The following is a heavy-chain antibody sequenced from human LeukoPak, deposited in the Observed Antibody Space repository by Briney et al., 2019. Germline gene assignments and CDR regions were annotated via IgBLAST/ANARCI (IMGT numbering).Heavy chain of an antibody. CDR2: ISGDGGST. V-gene: IGHV3-43*02. D-gene: IGHD2-8*01. Sequence: GGSLRLSCAASGFTFDDYAMHWVRQAPGKGLEWVSLISGDGGSTYYADSVKGRFTISRDNSRNTLYLQMNNLRAEDAAIYYCAKRLTETNYNGMDVWGQGTTVTVSS. CDR3: AKRLTETNYNGMDV. J-gene: IGHJ6*02. CDR1: GFTFDDYA.